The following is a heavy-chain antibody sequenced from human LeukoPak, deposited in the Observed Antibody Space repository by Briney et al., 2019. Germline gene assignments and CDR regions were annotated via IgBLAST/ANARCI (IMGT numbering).Heavy chain of an antibody. J-gene: IGHJ4*02. Sequence: PGGSLRLSCAASRCTFSSYALSWVRQAPGKGLEWVSAISGSGGSTYYADSVKGRFTISRDNSKNTLYLQMNSLRAEDTAVYYCAKDASWFETPDYWGQGTLVTVSS. CDR3: AKDASWFETPDY. CDR2: ISGSGGST. V-gene: IGHV3-23*01. D-gene: IGHD3-10*01. CDR1: RCTFSSYA.